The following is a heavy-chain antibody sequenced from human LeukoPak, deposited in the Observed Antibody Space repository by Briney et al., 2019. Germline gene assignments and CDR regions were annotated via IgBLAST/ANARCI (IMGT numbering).Heavy chain of an antibody. J-gene: IGHJ6*02. CDR1: GYTFTSYG. V-gene: IGHV1-18*01. D-gene: IGHD2-2*01. Sequence: GASVKFSCKASGYTFTSYGISWVRQAPGQGLEWMGWISAYNGNTNYAQKLQGRVTMTTDTSTSTAYMELRSLRSDDTAVYYCAREALIVVVPAAILYYYGMDVWGQGTTVTVSS. CDR2: ISAYNGNT. CDR3: AREALIVVVPAAILYYYGMDV.